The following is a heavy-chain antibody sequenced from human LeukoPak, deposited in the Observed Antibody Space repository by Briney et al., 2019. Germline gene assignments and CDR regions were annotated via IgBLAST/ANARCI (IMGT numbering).Heavy chain of an antibody. CDR1: GFTFSSYA. Sequence: GGSLRLSCAASGFTFSSYAMSWVRQAPGKGLEWVSAISGSGGSTYYADSVKGRFTISRDSSKNTLYLQMNSLRAEDTAVYYCAKESRRAMVTSWFDYWGQGTLVTVSS. CDR3: AKESRRAMVTSWFDY. V-gene: IGHV3-23*01. J-gene: IGHJ4*02. D-gene: IGHD5-18*01. CDR2: ISGSGGST.